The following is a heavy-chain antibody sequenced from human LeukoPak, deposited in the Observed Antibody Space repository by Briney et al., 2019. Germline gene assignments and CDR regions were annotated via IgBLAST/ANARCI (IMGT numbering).Heavy chain of an antibody. J-gene: IGHJ4*02. V-gene: IGHV3-21*01. CDR1: GFTFSSYS. CDR2: ISSSSSYI. Sequence: PGGSLTLSCAPSGFTFSSYSMNWVRQAPGKGLEWVSSISSSSSYIYYADSVKGRFTVSRDNAKNSLYLQMNSLRAEDTAVYYCARGARTCDYWGQGTLVTVSS. D-gene: IGHD1-14*01. CDR3: ARGARTCDY.